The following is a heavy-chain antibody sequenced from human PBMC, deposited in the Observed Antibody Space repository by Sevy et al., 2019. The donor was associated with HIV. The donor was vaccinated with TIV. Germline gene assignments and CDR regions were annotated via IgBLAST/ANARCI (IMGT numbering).Heavy chain of an antibody. J-gene: IGHJ5*02. V-gene: IGHV1-2*02. CDR3: ARDGGCSSTSCYSSVGNNWFDP. CDR1: GYTFTGYY. Sequence: ASVKVSFKASGYTFTGYYMHWVRQAPGQGLEWMGWINPNSGGTNYAQKFQGRVTMTRDTSISTAYMELSRLRSDDTAVYYCARDGGCSSTSCYSSVGNNWFDPWGQGTLVTVSS. CDR2: INPNSGGT. D-gene: IGHD2-2*01.